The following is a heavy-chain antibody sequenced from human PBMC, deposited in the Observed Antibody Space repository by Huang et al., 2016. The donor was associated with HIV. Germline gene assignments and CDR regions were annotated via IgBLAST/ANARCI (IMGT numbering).Heavy chain of an antibody. Sequence: QVQLVESGGGVVQPGRSLRLSCAASGFTFSTYGMHWVRQARGKGLGWVTVISYDGIEKYYADAVKGRCTSSRDNSNNTLYLQMNSLRADDTAVYYCVKDQGHTFMVRYHFDFWGQGTLVTVSS. J-gene: IGHJ4*02. CDR1: GFTFSTYG. D-gene: IGHD3-10*01. V-gene: IGHV3-30*18. CDR3: VKDQGHTFMVRYHFDF. CDR2: ISYDGIEK.